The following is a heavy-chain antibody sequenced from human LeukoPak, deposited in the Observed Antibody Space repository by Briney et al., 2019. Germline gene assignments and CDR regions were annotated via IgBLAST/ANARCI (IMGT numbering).Heavy chain of an antibody. V-gene: IGHV3-7*01. J-gene: IGHJ4*02. CDR1: GFTFSDYG. CDR3: ARDPPHRFTMIEKDS. CDR2: INEDGSHK. Sequence: GGSLRLSCAAAGFTFSDYGMNWVRQAPGKGLEWVANINEDGSHKNYLDSVKGRFTISRDNTKNSVYPQMNSLRAEDTAVYYCARDPPHRFTMIEKDSWGQGILVTVSS. D-gene: IGHD3-22*01.